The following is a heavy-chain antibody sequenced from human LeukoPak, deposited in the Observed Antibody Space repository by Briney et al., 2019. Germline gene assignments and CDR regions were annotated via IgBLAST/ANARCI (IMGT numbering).Heavy chain of an antibody. J-gene: IGHJ6*03. CDR2: LKHDGSES. Sequence: GGSLRLSCAGSGFLLSNYWMSWVRQAPGKGLEWVANLKHDGSESHYVSSVKGRFTIHRDNAKNSLYLQMNSLRDEDTAVYYCARDRHQFGSLWYMDVWGRGTTVAVSS. CDR1: GFLLSNYW. CDR3: ARDRHQFGSLWYMDV. D-gene: IGHD1-26*01. V-gene: IGHV3-7*01.